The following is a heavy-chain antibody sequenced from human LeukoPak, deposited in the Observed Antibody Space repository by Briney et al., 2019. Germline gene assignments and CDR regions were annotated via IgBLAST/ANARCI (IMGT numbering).Heavy chain of an antibody. CDR1: GFSFNTSGEG. V-gene: IGHV2-5*01. CDR2: IYWNDDK. D-gene: IGHD6-19*01. J-gene: IGHJ4*02. Sequence: SGPTLVKPTQTLTLTRTFSGFSFNTSGEGVGWIRQPPGKALEWLALIYWNDDKRYSPSLKSRLTITKDTSKNQVVLTMTNMDPVDTATYYCAHKPWGSGWYYFDYWGQGTLVTVSS. CDR3: AHKPWGSGWYYFDY.